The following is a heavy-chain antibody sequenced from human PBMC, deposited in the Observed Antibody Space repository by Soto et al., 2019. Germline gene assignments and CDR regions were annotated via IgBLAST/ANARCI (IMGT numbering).Heavy chain of an antibody. CDR3: AAHCSGGSCYSALYYFDY. CDR1: GFTFTSSA. J-gene: IGHJ4*02. CDR2: IVVGSGNT. V-gene: IGHV1-58*02. Sequence: SVKVSCKASGFTFTSSAMQWVRQARGQRLEWIGWIVVGSGNTNYAQKFQERVTITRDMSTSTAYMELSSLRSEDTAVYYCAAHCSGGSCYSALYYFDYWGQGTLVTVSS. D-gene: IGHD2-15*01.